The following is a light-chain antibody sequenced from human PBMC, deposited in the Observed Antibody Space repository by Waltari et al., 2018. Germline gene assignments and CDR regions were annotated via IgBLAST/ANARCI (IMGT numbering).Light chain of an antibody. J-gene: IGLJ2*01. Sequence: SYVLTQPPSVSVAPGQTATITCGGNNIGDRSVHWYQQRPGLTPVLVAYDESARPSGISGRISASTSPNTATLTISGVEGGDEADYYCQVWDNTIDHVLFGGGTKLTVL. V-gene: IGLV3-21*02. CDR2: DES. CDR1: NIGDRS. CDR3: QVWDNTIDHVL.